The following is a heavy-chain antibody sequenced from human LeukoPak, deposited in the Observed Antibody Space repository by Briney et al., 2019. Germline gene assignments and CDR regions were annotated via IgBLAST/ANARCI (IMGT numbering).Heavy chain of an antibody. CDR2: IGTAGDT. V-gene: IGHV3-13*01. J-gene: IGHJ4*02. Sequence: GGSLRLSCAASGFTFSSYDMHWVRQATGKGLEWVSAIGTAGDTYYPGSVNGRFTISRDNAKKSMYLQMNGLRAEDTAMYYCARAPPYGDYERGADYWGQGTLVTVSS. CDR1: GFTFSSYD. CDR3: ARAPPYGDYERGADY. D-gene: IGHD4-17*01.